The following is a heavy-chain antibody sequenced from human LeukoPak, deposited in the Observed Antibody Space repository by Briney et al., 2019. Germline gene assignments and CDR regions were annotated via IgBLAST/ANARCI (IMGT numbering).Heavy chain of an antibody. Sequence: PSQTLSLTCTVSGGSISSGGYYWSWIRQHPGKGLEWIGPIYYSGSTNYNPSLQGRVTISLDTSRNQFSLKLSSVTAADTAVYYCASGDNDPLFDYWGQGTLVTVSS. CDR2: IYYSGST. CDR1: GGSISSGGYY. D-gene: IGHD1-1*01. CDR3: ASGDNDPLFDY. V-gene: IGHV4-31*03. J-gene: IGHJ4*02.